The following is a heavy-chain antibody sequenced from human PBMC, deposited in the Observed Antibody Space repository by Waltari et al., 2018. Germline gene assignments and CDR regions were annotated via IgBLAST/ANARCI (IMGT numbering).Heavy chain of an antibody. CDR1: GWSFSGYY. CDR2: INHSGST. D-gene: IGHD3-22*01. V-gene: IGHV4-34*01. J-gene: IGHJ4*02. CDR3: ARGKYYTDDNGYYQRAALDF. Sequence: QVQLHQWGAGLLKPSETLSLTCAVYGWSFSGYYCSWFRLSPGKGLEWSGEINHSGSTNYNPSLESRVIISVDTSKNQFFLNLTSVTTADTAVYYCARGKYYTDDNGYYQRAALDFWGQGALITVSS.